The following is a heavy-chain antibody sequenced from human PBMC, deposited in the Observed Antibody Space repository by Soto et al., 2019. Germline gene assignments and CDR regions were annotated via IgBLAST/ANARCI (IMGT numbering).Heavy chain of an antibody. J-gene: IGHJ6*02. D-gene: IGHD3-10*01. CDR1: GYSFTSCW. V-gene: IGHV5-10-1*01. CDR2: IDPSDSYT. CDR3: ARQGITMVRGVNSDMDV. Sequence: PGESLKISCKGSGYSFTSCWISWVRQMPGKGLEWMGRIDPSDSYTNYSPSFQGHVTISADKSISTAYLQWSSLKASDTAMYYCARQGITMVRGVNSDMDVWGQGTTATVSS.